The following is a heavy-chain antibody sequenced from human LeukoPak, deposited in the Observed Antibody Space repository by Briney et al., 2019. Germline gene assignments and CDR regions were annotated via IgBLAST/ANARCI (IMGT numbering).Heavy chain of an antibody. CDR2: ISSSGSNT. Sequence: PGGSLRLSCAASGFTFSDYYMTWIRQAPGKGLEWVSYISSSGSNTKYADSVKGRFTSSRDNAKNSLYLQMSSLGAEDTAVYYCARAFYGDLDYWGQGTLVTVSS. CDR1: GFTFSDYY. D-gene: IGHD4-17*01. V-gene: IGHV3-11*06. J-gene: IGHJ4*02. CDR3: ARAFYGDLDY.